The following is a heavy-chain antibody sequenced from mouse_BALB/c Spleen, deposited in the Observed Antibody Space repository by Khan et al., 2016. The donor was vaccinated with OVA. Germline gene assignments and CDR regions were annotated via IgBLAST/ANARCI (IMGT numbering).Heavy chain of an antibody. CDR3: APVGIYYVWFAY. CDR1: GYTFTSYV. CDR2: IYPFNDDT. Sequence: VQLQQSGPELVKPGASVKMSCKASGYTFTSYVMHWVKQRPGLGLEWIGYIYPFNDDTKYNEKFKDKATLTSDKSSSTAYMELSSLTSEDSAVYYCAPVGIYYVWFAYWGQGTLVTVSA. J-gene: IGHJ3*01. V-gene: IGHV1S136*01. D-gene: IGHD1-1*01.